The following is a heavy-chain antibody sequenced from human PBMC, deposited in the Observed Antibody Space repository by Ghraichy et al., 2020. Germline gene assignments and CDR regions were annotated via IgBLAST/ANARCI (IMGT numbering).Heavy chain of an antibody. J-gene: IGHJ4*02. Sequence: GGSLRLSCAASGFTFSSYSMNWVRQAPGKGLEWVSSISSSSSYIYYADSVKGRFTISRDNAKNSLYLQMNSLRAEDTAVYYCARSPSNGYYFDYWGQGTLVTVSS. V-gene: IGHV3-21*01. D-gene: IGHD2-8*01. CDR2: ISSSSSYI. CDR3: ARSPSNGYYFDY. CDR1: GFTFSSYS.